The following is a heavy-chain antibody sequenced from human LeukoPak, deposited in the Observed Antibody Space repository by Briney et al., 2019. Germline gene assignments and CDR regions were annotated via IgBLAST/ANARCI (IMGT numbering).Heavy chain of an antibody. V-gene: IGHV3-43*01. CDR2: ISWDGDTT. CDR1: GFSFAEYT. J-gene: IGHJ3*02. CDR3: AKGRGLIGGAFDI. Sequence: GGSLRLSCAASGFSFAEYTMHWVRQAPGKGLEWVSLISWDGDTTYYADSVKGRFTISRDNSKNSQYLQMNSLRIEDTALYFCAKGRGLIGGAFDIWGQGTMVTVSS. D-gene: IGHD3-22*01.